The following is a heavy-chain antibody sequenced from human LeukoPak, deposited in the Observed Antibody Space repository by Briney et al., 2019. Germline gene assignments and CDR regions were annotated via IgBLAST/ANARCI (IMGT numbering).Heavy chain of an antibody. D-gene: IGHD3-10*02. J-gene: IGHJ4*02. CDR3: ARVATMSNY. CDR2: INHSGST. Sequence: SETLSLTCAVHGGSFSGYYWSWVRQPPGKGLEWVGEINHSGSTTYNPSLRSRVTISVDTSKNQCSLKLSSVTAADTAVSYWARVATMSNYWGQGSLVTVSA. V-gene: IGHV4-34*01. CDR1: GGSFSGYY.